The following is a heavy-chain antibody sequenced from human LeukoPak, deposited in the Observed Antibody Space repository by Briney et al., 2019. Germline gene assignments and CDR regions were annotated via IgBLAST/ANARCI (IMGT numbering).Heavy chain of an antibody. CDR3: ARGSSTIGRYDY. CDR2: SSSSSSSSDM. Sequence: PGGSLRLSCAASGFSFSSYSMNWVRQAPGKGLEWVSSSSSSSSSSDMSYADSVKGRVTMSRDNAKNSLYLQMNSLRDEDTAVYYCARGSSTIGRYDYWGQGTLVTVSS. CDR1: GFSFSSYS. V-gene: IGHV3-21*01. D-gene: IGHD2/OR15-2a*01. J-gene: IGHJ4*02.